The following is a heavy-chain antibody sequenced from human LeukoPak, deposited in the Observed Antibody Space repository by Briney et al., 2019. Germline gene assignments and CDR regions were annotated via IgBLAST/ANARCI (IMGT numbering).Heavy chain of an antibody. Sequence: GSLRLSCAASGFTFSSYAMHWVRQAPGKGLEWVAVISYDGSNKYYADSVKGRFTISRDNSKNTLYLQMNSLRAEDTAVYYCAREEGGYSGYDSVDYWGQGTLVTVSS. V-gene: IGHV3-30*04. CDR3: AREEGGYSGYDSVDY. D-gene: IGHD5-12*01. CDR2: ISYDGSNK. J-gene: IGHJ4*02. CDR1: GFTFSSYA.